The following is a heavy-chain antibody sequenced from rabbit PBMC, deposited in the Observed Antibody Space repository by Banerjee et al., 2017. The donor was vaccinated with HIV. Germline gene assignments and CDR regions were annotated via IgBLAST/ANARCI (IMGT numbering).Heavy chain of an antibody. J-gene: IGHJ4*01. CDR1: GFSFSNKYV. CDR3: ARDWAGSGGGRITFDL. CDR2: INTSSANT. Sequence: QEQLEESGGDLVKPEGSLTLTCTASGFSFSNKYVMCWVRQAPGKGLEWIACINTSSANTVYASWAKGRFTSSKTSSTTVTLQMTSLTAADTATYFCARDWAGSGGGRITFDLWGQGTLVTVS. V-gene: IGHV1S45*01. D-gene: IGHD4-2*01.